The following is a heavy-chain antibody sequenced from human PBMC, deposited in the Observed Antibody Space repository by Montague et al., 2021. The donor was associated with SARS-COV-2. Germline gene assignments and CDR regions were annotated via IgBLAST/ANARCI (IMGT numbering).Heavy chain of an antibody. CDR1: GGSFSGYH. Sequence: SETLSLTCAVYGGSFSGYHWSWIRQPPGKGLEWIGEINHSGSTNYNPSLKSRVTISVDTSKNQFSLKLGSVTAADTAVYYCARVRYYGSGTSLGMDVWGQGTTVTVSS. V-gene: IGHV4-34*01. J-gene: IGHJ6*02. D-gene: IGHD3-10*01. CDR2: INHSGST. CDR3: ARVRYYGSGTSLGMDV.